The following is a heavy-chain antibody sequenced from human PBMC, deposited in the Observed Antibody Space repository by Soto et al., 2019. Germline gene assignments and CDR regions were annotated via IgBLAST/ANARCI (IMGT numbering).Heavy chain of an antibody. CDR3: ARHRRSGGGYLMGFDY. CDR2: IYPSDSDT. Sequence: GESLKISCKGSGYNFADYWIAWVRQIPGKGLELMGIIYPSDSDTRYSPSFEGQVTISADKSVNTAYLEWSNLKASDSAIYYCARHRRSGGGYLMGFDYWGQGARVTVSS. CDR1: GYNFADYW. V-gene: IGHV5-51*01. D-gene: IGHD6-19*01. J-gene: IGHJ4*02.